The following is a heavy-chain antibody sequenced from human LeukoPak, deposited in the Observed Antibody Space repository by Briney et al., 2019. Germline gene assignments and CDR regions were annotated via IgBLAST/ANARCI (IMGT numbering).Heavy chain of an antibody. CDR3: ARGSGVSYYYYMDV. V-gene: IGHV1-8*01. CDR1: GYTFTSYD. Sequence: GASVKVSCKAFGYTFTSYDINWVRQATGQGLEWMGWMNPNTGNTGYAQKFQGRVTMTRDMSTSTVYMELSSLRSEDTAVYYCARGSGVSYYYYMDVWGKGTTVTVSS. D-gene: IGHD1-26*01. J-gene: IGHJ6*03. CDR2: MNPNTGNT.